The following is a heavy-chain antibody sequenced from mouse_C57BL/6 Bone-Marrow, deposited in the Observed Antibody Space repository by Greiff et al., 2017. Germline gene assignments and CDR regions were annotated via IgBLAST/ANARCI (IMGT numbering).Heavy chain of an antibody. CDR3: ARKRYYYGSSFDWYFDV. CDR1: GFSLSTFGMG. J-gene: IGHJ1*03. CDR2: IWWDDDK. D-gene: IGHD1-1*01. V-gene: IGHV8-8*01. Sequence: QVTLKVSGPGILQPSQTLSLTCSFSGFSLSTFGMGVGWIRQPSGKGLEWLAHIWWDDDKYYNPALKSRLTISKETSKNQVFLKIANVDTADTATYYCARKRYYYGSSFDWYFDVWGTGTTVTVSS.